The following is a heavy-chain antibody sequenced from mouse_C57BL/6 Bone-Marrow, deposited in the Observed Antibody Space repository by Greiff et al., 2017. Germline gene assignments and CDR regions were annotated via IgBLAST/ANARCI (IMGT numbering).Heavy chain of an antibody. J-gene: IGHJ3*01. CDR3: AGRLLPPWFAY. D-gene: IGHD2-3*01. CDR1: GYSFTDYN. CDR2: INPNYGTT. Sequence: EVQLQQSGPELVKPGASVKISCKASGYSFTDYNMNWVKQSNGKSLEWIGVINPNYGTTSYNQKFKGKATLTVDQSSSTAYMQLNSLTSEVSAVYSGAGRLLPPWFAYWGQGTLVTVSA. V-gene: IGHV1-39*01.